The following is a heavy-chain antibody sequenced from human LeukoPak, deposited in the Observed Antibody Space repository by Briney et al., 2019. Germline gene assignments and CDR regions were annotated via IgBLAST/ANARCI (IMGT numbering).Heavy chain of an antibody. J-gene: IGHJ4*02. Sequence: ASVKVSCKASGYTFTGYYMHWVRQAPGQGLEWMGWINPNSGGTNYAQKFQGRVTMTRDTSISTAYMELSRLRSDDTAVYYCARDPRYCSGGSCLYFDYWGQGTLVTVSS. CDR3: ARDPRYCSGGSCLYFDY. CDR1: GYTFTGYY. V-gene: IGHV1-2*02. D-gene: IGHD2-15*01. CDR2: INPNSGGT.